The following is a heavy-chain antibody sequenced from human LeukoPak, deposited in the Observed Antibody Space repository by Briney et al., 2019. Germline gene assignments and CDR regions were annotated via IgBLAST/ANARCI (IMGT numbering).Heavy chain of an antibody. V-gene: IGHV6-1*01. Sequence: SQTLSLTCAISGDSVSSNSAAWNWIRQSPSRGLEWLGRTYYRSKWYNDYAVSVKSRITINPDTSKNQFSLQLNSVTPEDTAVYYCARAKVYDSSGYLHYFDYWGQGTLVTVSS. CDR1: GDSVSSNSAA. CDR2: TYYRSKWYN. J-gene: IGHJ4*02. D-gene: IGHD3-22*01. CDR3: ARAKVYDSSGYLHYFDY.